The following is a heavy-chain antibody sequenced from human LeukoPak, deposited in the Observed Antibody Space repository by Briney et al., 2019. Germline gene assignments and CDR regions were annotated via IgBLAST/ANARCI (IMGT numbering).Heavy chain of an antibody. CDR2: INPNSGGT. CDR3: VRGMKEYSTSYWFDP. Sequence: ASVKVSCKASGYTFTGHYIHWVRQAPGQGLEWMAWINPNSGGTNDAQKFQGRVSVTRDTSISTAYMELSRLRSDDTAVYYCVRGMKEYSTSYWFDPWGQRTLVTVSS. D-gene: IGHD6-6*01. V-gene: IGHV1-2*02. CDR1: GYTFTGHY. J-gene: IGHJ5*02.